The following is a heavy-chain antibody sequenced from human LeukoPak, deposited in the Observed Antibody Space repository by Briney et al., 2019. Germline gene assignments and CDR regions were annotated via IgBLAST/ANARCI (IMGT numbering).Heavy chain of an antibody. J-gene: IGHJ6*03. D-gene: IGHD2-15*01. V-gene: IGHV1-8*01. CDR3: ARGQYCSGGSCSVVFDYYYYYYMDV. CDR1: GYTFTSYD. Sequence: ASVKVSCKASGYTFTSYDINWVRQATGQGLEWMGWMNPNSGNTGYAQKFQGRVTITRNTSISTAYMELSSLRSEDTDVYYCARGQYCSGGSCSVVFDYYYYYYMDVWGKGTTVTVSS. CDR2: MNPNSGNT.